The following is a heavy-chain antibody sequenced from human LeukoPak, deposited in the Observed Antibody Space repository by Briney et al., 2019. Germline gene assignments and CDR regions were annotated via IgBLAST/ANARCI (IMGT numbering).Heavy chain of an antibody. D-gene: IGHD4-17*01. V-gene: IGHV4-30-4*01. CDR3: ARESYGLDY. CDR1: GGSISSGDYY. J-gene: IGHJ4*02. CDR2: IYYTGGT. Sequence: SQTLSLTCTVSGGSISSGDYYWRWIRQPPGKGLEWIGYIYYTGGTYYNPSLKSRISISVDTSKNRFSLKLSSVTAADTAVYYCARESYGLDYWGQGTLVTVSS.